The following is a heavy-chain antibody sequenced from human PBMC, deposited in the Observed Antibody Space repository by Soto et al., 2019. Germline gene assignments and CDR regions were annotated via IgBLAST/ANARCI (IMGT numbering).Heavy chain of an antibody. J-gene: IGHJ6*02. V-gene: IGHV3-30-3*01. D-gene: IGHD4-17*01. CDR1: GFTFDDYA. CDR2: IRYDGSNK. Sequence: GGSLRLSCAASGFTFDDYAMHWVRQAPGKGLEWVAVIRYDGSNKYYADSVKGRFTISRDNSKNTLYLQMNSLRAEDTAVYYCARVYGELSGDYYGMDVWGQGTTVTVSS. CDR3: ARVYGELSGDYYGMDV.